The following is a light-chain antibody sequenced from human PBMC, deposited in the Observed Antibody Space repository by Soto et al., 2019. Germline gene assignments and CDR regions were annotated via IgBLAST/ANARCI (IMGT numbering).Light chain of an antibody. V-gene: IGKV3-20*01. CDR2: GAS. Sequence: IVLTQSPGTLSLPPGERATLSCRASQSVSTSYLAWYQQKPGQAPRLLIYGASSRATGIPDRFSGSGSGTDFTLTISRLEPEDFAVYYCQQYGSSPPSFGQGTRLEIK. CDR1: QSVSTSY. CDR3: QQYGSSPPS. J-gene: IGKJ5*01.